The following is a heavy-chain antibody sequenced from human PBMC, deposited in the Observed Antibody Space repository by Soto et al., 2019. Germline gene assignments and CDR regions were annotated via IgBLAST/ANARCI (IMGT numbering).Heavy chain of an antibody. Sequence: EVQLVESGGGLIQPGGSLRLSCAASGFTVSSNYMSWVRQAPGKGLEWVSVIYSGGSTYYADSVKGRCTISRDNSKNTLYLQMNSLRAEDTAVYYWARSPMGATYFDYWGQRTLVTVSS. CDR3: ARSPMGATYFDY. J-gene: IGHJ4*02. CDR2: IYSGGST. CDR1: GFTVSSNY. V-gene: IGHV3-53*01. D-gene: IGHD1-26*01.